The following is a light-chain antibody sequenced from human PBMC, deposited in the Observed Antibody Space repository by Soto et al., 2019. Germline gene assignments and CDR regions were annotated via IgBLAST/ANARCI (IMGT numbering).Light chain of an antibody. Sequence: DIQMTQSPSTLSASVGDRVTITCRASQSINSWLAWYQQKPGTAPKLRVYMASSLESGVPSRSSGCGSGTAFTLSNSSLQHDAFATYYCQQYNSDPWTFGQGTKVEIQ. J-gene: IGKJ1*01. CDR3: QQYNSDPWT. V-gene: IGKV1-5*03. CDR1: QSINSW. CDR2: MAS.